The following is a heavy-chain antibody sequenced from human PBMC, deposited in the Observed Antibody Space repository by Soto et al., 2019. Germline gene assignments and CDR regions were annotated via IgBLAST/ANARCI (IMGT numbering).Heavy chain of an antibody. CDR3: ARAPGTAMVTSFDY. CDR1: GFTVSSNY. V-gene: IGHV3-53*01. J-gene: IGHJ4*02. D-gene: IGHD5-18*01. CDR2: IYSGGST. Sequence: TGGSLRLSCAASGFTVSSNYMSWVRQAPGKGLEWVSVIYSGGSTYYADSVKGRFTISRDNSKNTLYLQMNSLRAEDTAVYYCARAPGTAMVTSFDYWGQGTLVTVSS.